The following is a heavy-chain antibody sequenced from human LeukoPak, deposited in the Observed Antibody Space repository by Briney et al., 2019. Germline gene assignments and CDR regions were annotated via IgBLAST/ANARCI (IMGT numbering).Heavy chain of an antibody. CDR2: IPYDGSNK. Sequence: GGSLRLSCAASGFTFSTYAMHWVRQAPGKGLEWVAVIPYDGSNKYYADSVKGRFTISRENSKNRLYLQMNSLRSEDTAVYYCARVQNEDSSGYRFDYWGQGTLVTVSS. D-gene: IGHD3-22*01. J-gene: IGHJ4*02. CDR1: GFTFSTYA. V-gene: IGHV3-30*04. CDR3: ARVQNEDSSGYRFDY.